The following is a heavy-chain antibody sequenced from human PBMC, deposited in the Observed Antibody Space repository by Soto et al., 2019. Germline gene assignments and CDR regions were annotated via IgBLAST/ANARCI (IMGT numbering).Heavy chain of an antibody. CDR3: AREYDFLIGYSFDY. CDR2: INAGNGNT. D-gene: IGHD3-3*01. J-gene: IGHJ4*02. CDR1: GYTFTTYA. Sequence: GASVKVSCKGSGYTFTTYAVQWVRQAPGQRLEWMGWINAGNGNTKYSQKFQGRVSITRDISATTAYMELSSLRSEDTAVYYCAREYDFLIGYSFDYWGQGTRVTVSS. V-gene: IGHV1-3*01.